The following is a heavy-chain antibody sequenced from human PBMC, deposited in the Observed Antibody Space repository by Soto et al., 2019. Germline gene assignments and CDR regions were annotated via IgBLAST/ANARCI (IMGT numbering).Heavy chain of an antibody. V-gene: IGHV4-30-2*01. CDR1: GGSISSGGYS. CDR2: IYHSGST. CDR3: ARDNSSRGWFDP. D-gene: IGHD6-13*01. J-gene: IGHJ5*02. Sequence: SETLSLTCAVSGGSISSGGYSWSWIRQPPGKGLEWVGYIYHSGSTYYNPSLKSRVTISVDRSKNQFSLKLSSVTAADTAVYYCARDNSSRGWFDPWGQGTLVTVSS.